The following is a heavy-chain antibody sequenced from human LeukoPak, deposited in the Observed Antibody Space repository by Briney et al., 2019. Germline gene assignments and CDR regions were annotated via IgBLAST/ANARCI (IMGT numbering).Heavy chain of an antibody. D-gene: IGHD3/OR15-3a*01. CDR2: IRDSGEA. J-gene: IGHJ5*02. CDR1: GFRVSDYY. CDR3: ARDRAALQDWVEFDP. V-gene: IGHV3-66*01. Sequence: PGGSLRLSYAVSGFRVSDYYMSWVRQAPGKGLEWVDLIRDSGEAFYADFVRDGCASSRDESENTQYLQMNSLRVEDTAVYFCARDRAALQDWVEFDPWGEGNPVIVSS.